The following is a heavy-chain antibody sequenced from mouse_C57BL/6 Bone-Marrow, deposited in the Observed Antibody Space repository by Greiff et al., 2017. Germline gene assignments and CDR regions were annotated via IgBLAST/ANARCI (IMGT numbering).Heavy chain of an antibody. D-gene: IGHD2-1*01. V-gene: IGHV1-19*01. CDR2: INPYNGGT. CDR3: ANPFYGNYWYFDV. J-gene: IGHJ1*03. CDR1: GYTFTDYY. Sequence: EVQLQQSGPVLVKPGASVKMSCKASGYTFTDYYMNWVKQSHGKSLEWIGVINPYNGGTSYNQKFKGKATLTVDKSSSTAYMELNSLTSEDSAVYYCANPFYGNYWYFDVWGTGTTVTVSS.